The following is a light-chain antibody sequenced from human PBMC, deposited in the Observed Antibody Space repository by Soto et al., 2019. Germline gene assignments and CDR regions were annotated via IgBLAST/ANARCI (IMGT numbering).Light chain of an antibody. Sequence: EIVLTQSPGTLSLSPGERATLSCRASQSVSRRYLAWYQQKPGQAPRLLIYDATSRATGIPDRFSGSGSGTDFTLTISRLEPEDFAVYYCQQYGGSPPYTFGQGTKLEIK. CDR1: QSVSRRY. CDR3: QQYGGSPPYT. V-gene: IGKV3-20*01. J-gene: IGKJ2*01. CDR2: DAT.